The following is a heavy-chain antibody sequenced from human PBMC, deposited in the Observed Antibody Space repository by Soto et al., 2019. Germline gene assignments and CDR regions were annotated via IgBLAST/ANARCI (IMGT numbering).Heavy chain of an antibody. CDR2: IYHSGNT. D-gene: IGHD1-26*01. V-gene: IGHV4-4*02. CDR3: GTLPPRVVASLLPIPT. Sequence: VQLRQSGPGLVKPSGTLSLTCAVSGGSISSSNWWTWVRQAPGKGLEWIGEIYHSGNTYYNPSPKGRVTITVDQSNHPFSLKVNSLTAADTGVYYCGTLPPRVVASLLPIPTWGQGTLVTVSS. J-gene: IGHJ5*02. CDR1: GGSISSSNW.